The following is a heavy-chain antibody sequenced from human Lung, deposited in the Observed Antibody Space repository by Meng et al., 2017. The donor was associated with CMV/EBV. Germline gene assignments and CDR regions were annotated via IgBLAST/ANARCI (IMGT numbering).Heavy chain of an antibody. D-gene: IGHD6-19*01. Sequence: ASXXVSXQASGYTFTDYYMHWVRQAPGQGLEWMGWINPNSGGTNYAQKFHDRVTMTRDTSISTAYMELRRLTSDDSGVYYCATLPPVAARYYYNGFDVWGQGTTVTFSS. V-gene: IGHV1-2*02. CDR3: ATLPPVAARYYYNGFDV. J-gene: IGHJ6*02. CDR2: INPNSGGT. CDR1: GYTFTDYY.